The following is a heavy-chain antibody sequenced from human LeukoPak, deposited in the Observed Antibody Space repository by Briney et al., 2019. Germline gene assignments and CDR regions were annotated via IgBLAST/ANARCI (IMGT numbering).Heavy chain of an antibody. J-gene: IGHJ4*02. CDR1: GFTFSSYS. Sequence: GGPLRLSCAASGFTFSSYSMNWVRQAPGKGLEWVSSISSSSYIYYADSVKGRFTISRDNAKNSLYLQMNSLRADDTAVYYCAKGGPTGSNYFDFWGQGTLVTVSS. CDR3: AKGGPTGSNYFDF. CDR2: ISSSSYI. D-gene: IGHD1-26*01. V-gene: IGHV3-21*04.